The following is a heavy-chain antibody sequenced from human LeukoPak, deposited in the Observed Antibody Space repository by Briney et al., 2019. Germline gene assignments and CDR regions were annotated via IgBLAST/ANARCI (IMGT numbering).Heavy chain of an antibody. CDR1: GGSIDRSTYF. J-gene: IGHJ4*02. V-gene: IGHV4-39*07. CDR2: IYYRGST. CDR3: ARRAVAGTGLDY. D-gene: IGHD6-19*01. Sequence: SETLSLTCTVSGGSIDRSTYFWGWIRQPPGKGLEWIGSIYYRGSTYYNPSLKSRVTISVDTSKNQFSLKLSSVTAADTAVYYCARRAVAGTGLDYWGQGTLVTVSS.